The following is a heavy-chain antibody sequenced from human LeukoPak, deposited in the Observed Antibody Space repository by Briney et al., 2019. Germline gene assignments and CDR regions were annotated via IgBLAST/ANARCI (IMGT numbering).Heavy chain of an antibody. J-gene: IGHJ4*02. CDR2: IKPDGSEK. D-gene: IGHD1-26*01. CDR3: ARDTVGATDY. Sequence: PSETLSLTCAVYGGSFSGYYWSWVRQAPGKGLEWVTNIKPDGSEKYYVDSVKGRFTISRDNAKKSLYLQMNSLRAEDTALYYCARDTVGATDYWGQGTLVTVSS. V-gene: IGHV3-7*01. CDR1: GGSFSGYY.